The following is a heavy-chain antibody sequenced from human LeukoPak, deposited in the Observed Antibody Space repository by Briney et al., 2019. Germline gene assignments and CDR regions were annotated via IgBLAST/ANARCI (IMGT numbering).Heavy chain of an antibody. J-gene: IGHJ4*02. D-gene: IGHD6-13*01. CDR1: GYSFNDKY. Sequence: GASVKVSCKASGYSFNDKYLHWVRQAPGQGLGWMGSINPNSGNTGYAQKFQGRVTITRNTSISTAYMELSSLRSEDTAVYYCASWFKSGPGYSSSWYYFDYWGQGTLVTVSS. CDR2: INPNSGNT. CDR3: ASWFKSGPGYSSSWYYFDY. V-gene: IGHV1-8*03.